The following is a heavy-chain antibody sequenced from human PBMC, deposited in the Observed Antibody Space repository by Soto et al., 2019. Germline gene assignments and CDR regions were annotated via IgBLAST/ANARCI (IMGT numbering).Heavy chain of an antibody. CDR3: ARLALPYSSRGYYFDY. CDR2: IYYSGST. V-gene: IGHV4-61*01. Sequence: SETLSLTCTVSGDSVSSGSYCWSWIRQPPGKGLELIGYIYYSGSTNYNPSLKSRVTISVDTSKNQFSLKLNSVTAADTAVYYCARLALPYSSRGYYFDYWGQGTLVTVSS. CDR1: GDSVSSGSYC. J-gene: IGHJ4*02. D-gene: IGHD6-13*01.